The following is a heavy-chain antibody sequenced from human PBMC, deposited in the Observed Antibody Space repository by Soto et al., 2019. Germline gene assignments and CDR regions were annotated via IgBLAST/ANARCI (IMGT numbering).Heavy chain of an antibody. CDR2: IKSKTDGGTT. J-gene: IGHJ4*02. D-gene: IGHD3-22*01. V-gene: IGHV3-15*07. CDR1: GFTFSNAW. Sequence: GGSLRLSCAASGFTFSNAWMNWVRQAPGKGLEWVGRIKSKTDGGTTDYAAPVKGRFTISRDDSKNTLYLQMNSLKTEDTAVYYCTTVEGLYYYDSSGYYFDYWGQGTLVTVSS. CDR3: TTVEGLYYYDSSGYYFDY.